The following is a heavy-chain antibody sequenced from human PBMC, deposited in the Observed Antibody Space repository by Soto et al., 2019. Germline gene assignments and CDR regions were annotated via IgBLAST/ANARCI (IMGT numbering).Heavy chain of an antibody. Sequence: GGSLRLSCAASGFTFSSYSMNWVRQAPGKGLEWVSYISSSSSTIYYADSVKGRFTISRDNAKNSLYLQMNSLRAEDTAVFYRARDDDRNWFDPWGQGTLVTVSS. J-gene: IGHJ5*02. D-gene: IGHD1-1*01. V-gene: IGHV3-48*01. CDR3: ARDDDRNWFDP. CDR1: GFTFSSYS. CDR2: ISSSSSTI.